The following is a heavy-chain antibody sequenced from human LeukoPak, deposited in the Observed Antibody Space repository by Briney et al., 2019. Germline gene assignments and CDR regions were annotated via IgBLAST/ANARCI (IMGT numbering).Heavy chain of an antibody. CDR2: ISGSGGST. CDR3: AKDKERKGIADAFDI. Sequence: GGSLRLSRAASGFTFSSYAMSWVRQAPGKGLEGFSAISGSGGSTYDAASVQGRFTISRDNSKNTLSLQMNSLRAEDTAVYYCAKDKERKGIADAFDIWGQGTMVTVSS. CDR1: GFTFSSYA. J-gene: IGHJ3*02. V-gene: IGHV3-23*01. D-gene: IGHD2-21*01.